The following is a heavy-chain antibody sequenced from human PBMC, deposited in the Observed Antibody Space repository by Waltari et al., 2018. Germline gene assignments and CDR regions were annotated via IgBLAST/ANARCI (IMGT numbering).Heavy chain of an antibody. V-gene: IGHV3-30*01. J-gene: IGHJ6*04. CDR3: ARGNYGSGPQRV. CDR1: GFTFSSYA. CDR2: ISYDGSNK. Sequence: QVQLVESGGGVVQPGRSLRLSCAASGFTFSSYAMHWVRQAPGKGLEWVAVISYDGSNKYYADSVKGRFTISRDNSKNTLYLQMNSLRAEDTAVYYCARGNYGSGPQRVWGKGTTVTVSS. D-gene: IGHD3-10*01.